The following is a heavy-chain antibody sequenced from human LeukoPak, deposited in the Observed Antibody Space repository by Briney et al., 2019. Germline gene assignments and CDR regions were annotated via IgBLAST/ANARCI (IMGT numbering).Heavy chain of an antibody. CDR1: GYTFTGYY. Sequence: ASVKVPCKTSGYTFTGYYMHWVRQAPGQGLEWMGWVNPNSGGTKYAQKFQGRVTMTRDTSISTVYMELSSLRSDDTAVYYCARWDYYDTSAYSGDFDYWGQGTLVTVSS. CDR2: VNPNSGGT. CDR3: ARWDYYDTSAYSGDFDY. J-gene: IGHJ4*02. D-gene: IGHD3-22*01. V-gene: IGHV1-2*02.